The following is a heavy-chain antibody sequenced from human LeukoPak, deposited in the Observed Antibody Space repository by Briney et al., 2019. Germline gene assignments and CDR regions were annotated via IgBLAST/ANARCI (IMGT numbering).Heavy chain of an antibody. J-gene: IGHJ4*02. Sequence: GGSLRLSCAASGFTVSSNYMSWVRQAPGKGLEWVSVIYSGGSTYYADSVKGRFTISRDNSKNTLYLQMNSLRAEDTAVYYCARVLPVDSSGLGEFDYWGQGTLVTVSS. CDR2: IYSGGST. D-gene: IGHD3-22*01. V-gene: IGHV3-66*01. CDR3: ARVLPVDSSGLGEFDY. CDR1: GFTVSSNY.